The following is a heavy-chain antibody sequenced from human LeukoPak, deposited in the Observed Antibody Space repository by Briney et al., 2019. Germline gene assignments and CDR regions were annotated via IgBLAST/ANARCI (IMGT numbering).Heavy chain of an antibody. J-gene: IGHJ4*02. Sequence: ASVKVSCKASGYIFTGYYMHWVRQATGQGLEWMGWINPNSGDTNYAQKFQGRVTMTRDTSISTAYLELSRLRSEDTAVYYCARDFEWATDYWGQGSLVTVSS. CDR3: ARDFEWATDY. V-gene: IGHV1-2*02. CDR2: INPNSGDT. CDR1: GYIFTGYY. D-gene: IGHD3-3*01.